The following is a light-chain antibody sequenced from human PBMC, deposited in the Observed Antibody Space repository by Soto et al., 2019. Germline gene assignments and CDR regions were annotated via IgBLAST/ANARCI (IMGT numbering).Light chain of an antibody. Sequence: QSALTQPASVSGSPGQSITISCTGTSSDVGGYNYVSWYQQHPGKAPKLMIYDVSNLPSGVSNRFSGSKSGNTASLTISGLQAEDEADYDCSSYTSSSTLDVFGTGTKLTVL. J-gene: IGLJ1*01. CDR2: DVS. CDR3: SSYTSSSTLDV. CDR1: SSDVGGYNY. V-gene: IGLV2-14*01.